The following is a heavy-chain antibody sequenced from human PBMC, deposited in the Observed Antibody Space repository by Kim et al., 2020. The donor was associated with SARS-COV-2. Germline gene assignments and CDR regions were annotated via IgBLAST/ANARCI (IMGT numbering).Heavy chain of an antibody. Sequence: NTKYSQRFQGRVTITRDTSASTAYMELSSLRSEDTAVYYCAHPGNSYGYRWGQGTLVTVSS. D-gene: IGHD5-18*01. J-gene: IGHJ5*02. CDR2: NT. V-gene: IGHV1-3*01. CDR3: AHPGNSYGYR.